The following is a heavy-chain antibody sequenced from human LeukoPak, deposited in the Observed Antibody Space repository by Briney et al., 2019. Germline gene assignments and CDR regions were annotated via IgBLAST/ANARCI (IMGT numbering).Heavy chain of an antibody. Sequence: PGGSLTLSCEASGFTFSTHWMSWLRQAPGKGLEWLASINPDGSQKYYLDSVKGRFTISRDNTKNSLYLQMYSLGAEDTAVYYCARLLGTATTYDYWGQGTLVTVSS. D-gene: IGHD5-24*01. CDR1: GFTFSTHW. V-gene: IGHV3-7*01. CDR2: INPDGSQK. CDR3: ARLLGTATTYDY. J-gene: IGHJ4*02.